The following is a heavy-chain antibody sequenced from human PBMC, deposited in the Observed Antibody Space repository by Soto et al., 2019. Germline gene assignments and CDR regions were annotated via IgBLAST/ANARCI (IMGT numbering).Heavy chain of an antibody. Sequence: SETLSLTCTVSGGSISSYYWSWIRQPPGKGLEWVGYIYYSGSTNYNPSLKSRVTISVDTSKNQFSLKLSSVTAADTAVYYCARGGSSWYNWFDPWGQGTLVTVSS. V-gene: IGHV4-59*01. CDR1: GGSISSYY. CDR2: IYYSGST. J-gene: IGHJ5*02. CDR3: ARGGSSWYNWFDP. D-gene: IGHD6-13*01.